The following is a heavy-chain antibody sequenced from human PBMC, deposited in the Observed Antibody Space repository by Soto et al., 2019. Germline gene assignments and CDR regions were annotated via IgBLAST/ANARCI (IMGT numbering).Heavy chain of an antibody. D-gene: IGHD3-3*01. J-gene: IGHJ4*02. CDR2: IWYDGSNK. Sequence: QAQLVESGGGVVQPGRSLRLSCAASGFTFSSYGMHWVRQAPGKGLEWVAVIWYDGSNKYYADSVKGRFTISRDNSKNTLYLQMNSLRAEDTAVYYCARERKSGYFDYWGQGTLVTVSS. V-gene: IGHV3-33*01. CDR1: GFTFSSYG. CDR3: ARERKSGYFDY.